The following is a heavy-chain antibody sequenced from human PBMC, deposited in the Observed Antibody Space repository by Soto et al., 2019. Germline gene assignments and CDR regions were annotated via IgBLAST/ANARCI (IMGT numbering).Heavy chain of an antibody. J-gene: IGHJ6*02. CDR1: GSIVSSNY. CDR2: VYNGGST. D-gene: IGHD2-2*01. Sequence: EVQLVESGGGLVQPGGSLRLSCAASGSIVSSNYMSWVRQAPGRGLEWVSVVYNGGSTYYADSVKGRFTISRDNSKIMLYLQMNSLRAEDTAVYYCAKDNAPARIYGMDVWGQGTTVTVSS. V-gene: IGHV3-66*01. CDR3: AKDNAPARIYGMDV.